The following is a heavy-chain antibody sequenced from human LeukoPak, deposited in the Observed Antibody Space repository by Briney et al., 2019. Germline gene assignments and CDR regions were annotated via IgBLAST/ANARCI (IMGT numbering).Heavy chain of an antibody. CDR3: AKASDALVI. Sequence: GRSLRLSFAASGFTFDDYAMHWVRQAPGKGLEWVSGMSWNSGDIGYADSVKGRFTISRDNAKNSLYLQMNSLRPEDTALYYCAKASDALVIWGQGTLVTVSS. V-gene: IGHV3-9*01. CDR2: MSWNSGDI. J-gene: IGHJ3*02. CDR1: GFTFDDYA.